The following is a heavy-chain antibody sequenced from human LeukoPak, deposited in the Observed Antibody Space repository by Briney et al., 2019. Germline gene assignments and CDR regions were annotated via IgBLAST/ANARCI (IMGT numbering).Heavy chain of an antibody. V-gene: IGHV1-18*01. CDR1: GYTFTSYG. Sequence: GASVKVSCKASGYTFTSYGISWVRQAPGQGLEWMGWISAYNGNTNYAQKLQGRVTMTTDTSTSTAYMELRSLRSDDTAVYYCARDSRFSTTVTPGFDYWGQGTLVTVSS. CDR3: ARDSRFSTTVTPGFDY. D-gene: IGHD4-17*01. J-gene: IGHJ4*02. CDR2: ISAYNGNT.